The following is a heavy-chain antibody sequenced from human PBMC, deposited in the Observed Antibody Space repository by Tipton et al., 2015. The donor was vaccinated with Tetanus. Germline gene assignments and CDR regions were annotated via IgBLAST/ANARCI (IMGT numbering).Heavy chain of an antibody. D-gene: IGHD6-19*01. CDR1: GFTFSSNA. CDR2: IVASGGRT. Sequence: SLRLSCAASGFTFSSNAMSWVRQAPGKGLEWVSAIVASGGRTHYADSVKGRFTISRDNSKDAMYLQMNSLRAEDTAIYYCAKDLRGPEAGTWYFDLWGRGTLVTVSS. J-gene: IGHJ2*01. V-gene: IGHV3-23*01. CDR3: AKDLRGPEAGTWYFDL.